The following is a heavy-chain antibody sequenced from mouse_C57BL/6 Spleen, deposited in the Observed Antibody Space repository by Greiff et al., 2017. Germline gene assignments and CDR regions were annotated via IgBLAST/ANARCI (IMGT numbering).Heavy chain of an antibody. CDR2: INYDGSST. D-gene: IGHD2-13*01. J-gene: IGHJ1*03. CDR3: ARGDGDYWYFDV. V-gene: IGHV5-16*01. Sequence: DVKLVESEGGLVQPGSSMKLSCTASGFTFSDYYMAWVRQVPEKGLEWVANINYDGSSTYYLDSLKSRFIISRDNAKNILYLQMSSLKSEDTATYYCARGDGDYWYFDVWGTGTTVTVSS. CDR1: GFTFSDYY.